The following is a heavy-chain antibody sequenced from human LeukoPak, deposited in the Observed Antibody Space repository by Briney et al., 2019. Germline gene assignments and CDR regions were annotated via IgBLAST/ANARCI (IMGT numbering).Heavy chain of an antibody. Sequence: SETLSLTCTVSGGSISSSSYYWGWIRQPPGNGLEWIGSIYYSGSTYYNPSLKSRVTISVDTSKNQFSLKLSSVTAADTAVYYCARHSSRSGYDFIVSGNWFDPWGQGTLVTVSS. J-gene: IGHJ5*02. CDR2: IYYSGST. V-gene: IGHV4-39*01. CDR1: GGSISSSSYY. D-gene: IGHD5-12*01. CDR3: ARHSSRSGYDFIVSGNWFDP.